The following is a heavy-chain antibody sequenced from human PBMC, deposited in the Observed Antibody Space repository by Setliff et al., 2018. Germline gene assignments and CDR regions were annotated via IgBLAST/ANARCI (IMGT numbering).Heavy chain of an antibody. CDR2: ISSIGNT. Sequence: SETLSLTCTVSGGSISDSSWSWIRQPPGKGLEWIGCISSIGNTYYNPSLKSRVTMSVDTSRNQFSLHLISVTAADTAVYYCARHVGTRSRGYNYYYYFMDVWGKGTTVTVSS. CDR1: GGSISDSS. J-gene: IGHJ6*03. D-gene: IGHD3-10*01. V-gene: IGHV4-4*08. CDR3: ARHVGTRSRGYNYYYYFMDV.